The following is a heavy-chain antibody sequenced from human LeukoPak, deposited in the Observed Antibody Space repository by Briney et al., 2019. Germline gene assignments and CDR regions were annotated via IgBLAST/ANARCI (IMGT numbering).Heavy chain of an antibody. Sequence: GGSLRLSCAASGFTFNSYGIHWVRQAPGKGLEWVAFIRFDGSNNYYADSVKGRFTISRDNSKNTLYLQMNSLRAEDTALYYCAKDIGWNDKEAGAFDIWGQGTMVTVSS. D-gene: IGHD1-1*01. J-gene: IGHJ3*02. CDR1: GFTFNSYG. CDR3: AKDIGWNDKEAGAFDI. CDR2: IRFDGSNN. V-gene: IGHV3-30*02.